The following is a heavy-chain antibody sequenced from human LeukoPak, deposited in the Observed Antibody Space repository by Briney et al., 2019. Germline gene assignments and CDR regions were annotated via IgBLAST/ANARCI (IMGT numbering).Heavy chain of an antibody. J-gene: IGHJ5*02. CDR2: ISGSGGST. CDR1: GFTFSSYA. Sequence: GGSLRLSCAASGFTFSSYAMSWVRQAPGKGLEWVSAISGSGGSTYYADSVKGRFTICRDNSKNTLYLQMNSLRAEDTAVYYCAKDLYYYGSGSPTYNWFDPWGQGTLVTVSS. CDR3: AKDLYYYGSGSPTYNWFDP. V-gene: IGHV3-23*01. D-gene: IGHD3-10*01.